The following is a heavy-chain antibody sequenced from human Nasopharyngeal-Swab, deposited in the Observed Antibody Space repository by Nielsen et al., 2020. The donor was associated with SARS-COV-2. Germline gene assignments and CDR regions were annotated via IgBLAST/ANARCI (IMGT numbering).Heavy chain of an antibody. V-gene: IGHV1-69*01. D-gene: IGHD4-17*01. Sequence: WVRQPPGQGLEWLAGIIPIFGTANYAEKFQGRVTITADESTSTAYMELSSLRSEDTAVYYCERDGGYGDYVGFDYWGQGTLVTVSS. CDR3: ERDGGYGDYVGFDY. J-gene: IGHJ4*02. CDR2: IIPIFGTA.